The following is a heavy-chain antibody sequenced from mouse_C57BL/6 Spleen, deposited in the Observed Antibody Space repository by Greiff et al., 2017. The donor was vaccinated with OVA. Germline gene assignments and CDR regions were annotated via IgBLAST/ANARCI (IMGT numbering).Heavy chain of an antibody. J-gene: IGHJ4*01. D-gene: IGHD1-1*01. Sequence: EVKLQQPGPELVKPGASVKISCKASGYSFTGYFMNWVKQSHGKSLEWIGRINPYNGDTFYNQKFKGKATLTVDKSSSTAHMELLGLTSEDFSVYYCARDYGSSNYYAMDYWGQGTSVTVSS. CDR1: GYSFTGYF. CDR3: ARDYGSSNYYAMDY. V-gene: IGHV1-37*01. CDR2: INPYNGDT.